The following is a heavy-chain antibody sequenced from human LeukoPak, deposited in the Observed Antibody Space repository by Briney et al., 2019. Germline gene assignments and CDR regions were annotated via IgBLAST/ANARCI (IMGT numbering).Heavy chain of an antibody. D-gene: IGHD3-22*01. V-gene: IGHV4-39*01. J-gene: IGHJ4*02. Sequence: SETLSLTCAVNGGSFSGYYWGWIRQPPGKGLEWIGSIYYSGSTYYNPSLKSRVTISVDTSKNQFSLKLSSVTAADTAVYYCARQVRDSSPGLYFDYWGQGTLVTVSS. CDR3: ARQVRDSSPGLYFDY. CDR2: IYYSGST. CDR1: GGSFSGYY.